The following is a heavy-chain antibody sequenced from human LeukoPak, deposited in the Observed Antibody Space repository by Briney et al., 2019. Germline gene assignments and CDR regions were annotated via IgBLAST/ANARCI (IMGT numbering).Heavy chain of an antibody. CDR3: ARDTAAVAKGFDI. CDR1: DDSFSTHY. V-gene: IGHV4-59*11. CDR2: ISNSGST. D-gene: IGHD2-2*01. J-gene: IGHJ3*02. Sequence: SETLSLTCTVSDDSFSTHYWTWIRQPPGQGLEWIGYISNSGSTNYNPSLKSRVTIAVDTSKKQFSLKLSSVTAADTAVYYCARDTAAVAKGFDIWGQGTLVTVSS.